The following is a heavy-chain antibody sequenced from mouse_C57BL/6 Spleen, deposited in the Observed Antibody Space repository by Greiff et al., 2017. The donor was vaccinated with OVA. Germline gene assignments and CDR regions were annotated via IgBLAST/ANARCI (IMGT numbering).Heavy chain of an antibody. CDR1: GYAFSSYW. CDR2: IYPGDGDT. D-gene: IGHD2-4*01. CDR3: ARNDDYGAWFAY. Sequence: QVQLKESGAELVKPGASVKISCKASGYAFSSYWMNWVKQRPGKGLEWIGQIYPGDGDTNYNGKFKGKATLTADKSSSTAYMQLSSLTSEDSAVYCCARNDDYGAWFAYWGQGTLVTVSA. V-gene: IGHV1-80*01. J-gene: IGHJ3*01.